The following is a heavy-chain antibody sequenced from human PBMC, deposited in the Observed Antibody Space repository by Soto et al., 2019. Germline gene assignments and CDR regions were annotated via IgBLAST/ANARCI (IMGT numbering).Heavy chain of an antibody. CDR3: ARANSSGPSRAFDI. CDR2: INHSGST. Sequence: QVQLQQWGAGLLKPSETLSLTCAVYGGSFSGYYWSWIRQPPGKGLEWIGEINHSGSTNYNPSLKSRVTISVETSKNQFSLKLSSVTAADTAVYYCARANSSGPSRAFDIWGQGTMVTGSS. V-gene: IGHV4-34*01. CDR1: GGSFSGYY. J-gene: IGHJ3*02. D-gene: IGHD6-19*01.